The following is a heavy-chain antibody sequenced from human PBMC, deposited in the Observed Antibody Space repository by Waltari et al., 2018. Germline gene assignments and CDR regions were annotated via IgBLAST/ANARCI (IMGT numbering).Heavy chain of an antibody. V-gene: IGHV1-69*01. CDR2: IIPIFGTA. CDR3: ARWLDEGNYYYYYMDV. CDR1: GGTFSSYA. J-gene: IGHJ6*03. D-gene: IGHD3-10*01. Sequence: QVQLVQSGAEVKKPGSSVRVSCKASGGTFSSYAISWVRQAPGQGLGWMGGIIPIFGTANYAQKVQGRVTITADESTSKAYMELSSLRSEDTAVYYCARWLDEGNYYYYYMDVWGKGTTVTVSS.